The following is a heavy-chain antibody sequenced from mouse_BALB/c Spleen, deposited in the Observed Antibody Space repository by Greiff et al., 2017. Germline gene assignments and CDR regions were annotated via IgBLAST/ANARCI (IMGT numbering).Heavy chain of an antibody. CDR2: IRNKANGYTT. J-gene: IGHJ2*01. CDR3: ARDKGYDPFFDY. CDR1: GFTFTDYY. D-gene: IGHD2-2*01. V-gene: IGHV7-3*02. Sequence: EVKLMESGGGLVQPGGSLRLSCATSGFTFTDYYMSWVRQPPGKALEWLGFIRNKANGYTTEYSASVQGRFTISRDNSQSILYLQMNTLRAEDSATYYCARDKGYDPFFDYWGQGTTLTVSS.